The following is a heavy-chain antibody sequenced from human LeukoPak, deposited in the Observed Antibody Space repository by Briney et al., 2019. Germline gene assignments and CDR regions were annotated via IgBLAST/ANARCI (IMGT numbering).Heavy chain of an antibody. CDR3: ARGGSYLSAFDI. Sequence: PGGSLRLSCAASGFTFSSYAMSWVRQAPGKGLEWVSAISGSGGSTYYADSVKGRFTISRDNSKNTLYLQMNSLRAEDTAVYYCARGGSYLSAFDIWGQGTMVTVPS. D-gene: IGHD1-26*01. CDR2: ISGSGGST. V-gene: IGHV3-23*01. J-gene: IGHJ3*02. CDR1: GFTFSSYA.